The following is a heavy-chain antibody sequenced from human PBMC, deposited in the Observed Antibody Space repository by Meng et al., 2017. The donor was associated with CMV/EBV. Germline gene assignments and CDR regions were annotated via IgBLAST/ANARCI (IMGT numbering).Heavy chain of an antibody. CDR1: GDSVSSNSAA. Sequence: SETLSLTCAISGDSVSSNSAAWNWIRQSPSRGLEWLGRTYYRSKWYNDYAVSVKSRITINPDTSKNQFSLKLSSVTAADTAVYYCARASGSLISFDYWGQGTLVTVSS. CDR2: TYYRSKWYN. V-gene: IGHV6-1*01. J-gene: IGHJ4*02. CDR3: ARASGSLISFDY. D-gene: IGHD1-26*01.